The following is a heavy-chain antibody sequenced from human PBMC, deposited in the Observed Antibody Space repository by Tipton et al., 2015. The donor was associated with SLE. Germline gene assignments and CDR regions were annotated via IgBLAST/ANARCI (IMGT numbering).Heavy chain of an antibody. J-gene: IGHJ4*02. Sequence: TLSLTCTVSGGSISSHYWSWIRQPPGKGLEWIGYIYYSGSTNYNPSLKSRVTMSVDTSKNQFSLKLSSVTAADTAVYYCASIAAAGSDFDYWGQGTLVTVSS. CDR2: IYYSGST. CDR3: ASIAAAGSDFDY. CDR1: GGSISSHY. V-gene: IGHV4-59*11. D-gene: IGHD6-13*01.